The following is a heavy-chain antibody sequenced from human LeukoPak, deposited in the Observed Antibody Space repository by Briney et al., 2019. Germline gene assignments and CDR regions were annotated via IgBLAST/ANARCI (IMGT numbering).Heavy chain of an antibody. CDR1: GFTFSNFA. CDR2: ISNGGGNT. J-gene: IGHJ4*02. D-gene: IGHD3-22*01. V-gene: IGHV3-23*01. CDR3: AKGDSSAYFSPLGS. Sequence: GGSLRLSCGASGFTFSNFAISWVRQAPGKGLEWVSGISNGGGNTNYADSVKVRFTISRDNAKNTVYLQMDSLRAEDTAIYYCAKGDSSAYFSPLGSWGQGTLVTVSS.